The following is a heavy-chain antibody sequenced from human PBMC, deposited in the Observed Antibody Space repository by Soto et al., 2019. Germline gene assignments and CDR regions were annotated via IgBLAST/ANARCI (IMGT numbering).Heavy chain of an antibody. V-gene: IGHV6-1*01. J-gene: IGHJ4*02. CDR2: TYYRSKWYN. D-gene: IGHD6-19*01. CDR1: GDSVSSNSAT. Sequence: SQTLSLTCVISGDSVSSNSATWNWIRQSPSRGLEWLGRTYYRSKWYNDCAVSVKSRITINPDTSKNQFSLQLNSVSPEDTAVYYCARDHFADQWLGYFDYWGQGTLVTVSS. CDR3: ARDHFADQWLGYFDY.